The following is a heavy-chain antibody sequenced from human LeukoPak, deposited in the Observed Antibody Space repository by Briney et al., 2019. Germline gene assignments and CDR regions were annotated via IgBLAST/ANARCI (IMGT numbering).Heavy chain of an antibody. CDR2: IKQDGSEK. Sequence: GGSLRLSCSASGLTFRSDWLSWFRQAPGKGLERVANIKQDGSEKNYVDSVKGRFTISRDNAKNSLYLQMNSLRAEDTAVCYCARDSRGYRYGGSYYYYGMDVWGQGTTVTVSS. J-gene: IGHJ6*02. D-gene: IGHD5-18*01. V-gene: IGHV3-7*01. CDR3: ARDSRGYRYGGSYYYYGMDV. CDR1: GLTFRSDW.